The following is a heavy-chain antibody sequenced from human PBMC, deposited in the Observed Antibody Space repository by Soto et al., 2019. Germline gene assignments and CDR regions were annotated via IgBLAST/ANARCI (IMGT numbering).Heavy chain of an antibody. J-gene: IGHJ6*02. CDR3: ARTDCSSTSCYNYYYYGMDV. CDR2: INPGNGDT. Sequence: ASVKVSCKTSGYSSTKYGLHWVRQAPGQRLEWMGWINPGNGDTKYSQKFQGRVTITRDTSATTAYMELSSLRSEDSAVFYCARTDCSSTSCYNYYYYGMDVWGQGTTVTVSS. D-gene: IGHD2-2*01. V-gene: IGHV1-3*01. CDR1: GYSSTKYG.